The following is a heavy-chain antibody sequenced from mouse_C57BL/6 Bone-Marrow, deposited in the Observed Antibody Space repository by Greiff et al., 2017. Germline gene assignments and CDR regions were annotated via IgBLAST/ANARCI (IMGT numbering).Heavy chain of an antibody. D-gene: IGHD2-1*01. CDR2: ISRGGSYT. J-gene: IGHJ4*01. CDR1: GFTFSSYG. Sequence: EVQRVESGGDLVKPGGSLKLSCAASGFTFSSYGMSWVRQTPDKSLDWVATISRGGSYTYYPDSVKGRFTISRANANNTLYLQMSSLKSEDTAMDYCARQEGDLLWMVDYWGQGTSVTVSS. CDR3: ARQEGDLLWMVDY. V-gene: IGHV5-6*01.